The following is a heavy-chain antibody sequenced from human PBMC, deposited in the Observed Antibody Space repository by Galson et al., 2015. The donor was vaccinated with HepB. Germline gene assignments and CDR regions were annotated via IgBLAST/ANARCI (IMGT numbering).Heavy chain of an antibody. CDR1: GFTFSSYS. Sequence: SLRLSCAASGFTFSSYSMNWVRRAPGKGLEWVSFISSSSTPIYYADSVKGRFTISRDDAKNSLYLQMNSLRAEDTAVYYCARDLTGYSSTWRRYWFFDLWGRGTLVTVSS. CDR3: ARDLTGYSSTWRRYWFFDL. V-gene: IGHV3-48*04. D-gene: IGHD6-13*01. J-gene: IGHJ2*01. CDR2: ISSSSTPI.